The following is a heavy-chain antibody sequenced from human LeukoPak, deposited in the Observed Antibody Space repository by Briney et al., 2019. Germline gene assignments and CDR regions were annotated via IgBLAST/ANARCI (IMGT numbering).Heavy chain of an antibody. Sequence: SETLSLTCTVSGGSISSYYWSWIRQPAGKGLEWIGRIYTSGSTNYNPSLKSRVTMSVDTSKNQFSLKLSSVTAADTAVYCCARLGNYYDSSGYFDYWGQGTLVTVSS. V-gene: IGHV4-4*07. CDR3: ARLGNYYDSSGYFDY. J-gene: IGHJ4*02. CDR1: GGSISSYY. CDR2: IYTSGST. D-gene: IGHD3-22*01.